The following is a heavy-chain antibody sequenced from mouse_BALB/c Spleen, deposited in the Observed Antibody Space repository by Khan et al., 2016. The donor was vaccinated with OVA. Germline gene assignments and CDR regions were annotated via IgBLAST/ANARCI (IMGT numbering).Heavy chain of an antibody. Sequence: QVQLQQPGAELVRPGASVKLSCKASGYSLTSYWMNWVKQRPGQDLEWIGMIHPSDSETRLNQKFKDKATLTVDRSSSTIYMHLSSPTSEDSAVYCCARGNTASYWYFAVWGAGTTVTVSS. CDR3: ARGNTASYWYFAV. J-gene: IGHJ1*01. V-gene: IGHV1-61*01. CDR1: GYSLTSYW. D-gene: IGHD1-2*01. CDR2: IHPSDSET.